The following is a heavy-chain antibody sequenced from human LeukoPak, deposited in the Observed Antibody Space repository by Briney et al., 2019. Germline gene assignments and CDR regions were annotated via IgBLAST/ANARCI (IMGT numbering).Heavy chain of an antibody. V-gene: IGHV3-30-3*01. D-gene: IGHD3-22*01. Sequence: PGGSLRLSCAASGFTFSSYAMHWVRQAPGKGLEWVAVISYDGSNKYYADSVKGRFTISRDNAKNSLYLQMNSLRAEDTAVYYCARDPPQGTMIVEDAFDIWGQGTMVTVSS. CDR3: ARDPPQGTMIVEDAFDI. CDR2: ISYDGSNK. CDR1: GFTFSSYA. J-gene: IGHJ3*02.